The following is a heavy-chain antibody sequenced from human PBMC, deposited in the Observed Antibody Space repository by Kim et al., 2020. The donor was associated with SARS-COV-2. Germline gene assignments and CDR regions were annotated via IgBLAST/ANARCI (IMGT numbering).Heavy chain of an antibody. V-gene: IGHV1-3*01. CDR2: INAGNGNT. J-gene: IGHJ4*02. CDR1: GYIFSNYA. D-gene: IGHD2-15*01. Sequence: ASVKVSCKASGYIFSNYAMHWVRQAPGQRLEWMGWINAGNGNTKYSQKFQGRVTITRDTSASTAYMELRSLRSEDTAVYYCARGPLEGYIVVVVAATNFDYWGQGTLVTVSS. CDR3: ARGPLEGYIVVVVAATNFDY.